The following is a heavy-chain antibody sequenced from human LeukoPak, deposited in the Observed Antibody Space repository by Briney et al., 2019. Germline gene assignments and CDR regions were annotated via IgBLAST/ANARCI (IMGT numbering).Heavy chain of an antibody. Sequence: GASVKVSCKASGGTFSSYAISWVRQAPGQGLEWMGGIIPIFGTANYAQKFQGRVTITTDESTSTAYMELSSLRSEDTAVYYCASSPPSDTYYYDSSGQPYDYWGQGTLVTVSS. J-gene: IGHJ4*02. CDR2: IIPIFGTA. CDR1: GGTFSSYA. V-gene: IGHV1-69*05. D-gene: IGHD3-22*01. CDR3: ASSPPSDTYYYDSSGQPYDY.